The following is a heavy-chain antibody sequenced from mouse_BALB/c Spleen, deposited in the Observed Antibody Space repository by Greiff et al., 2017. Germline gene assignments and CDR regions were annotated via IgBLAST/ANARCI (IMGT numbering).Heavy chain of an antibody. J-gene: IGHJ1*01. CDR1: GFTFSSYT. CDR2: ISSGGSYT. D-gene: IGHD2-1*01. CDR3: TRENYYDV. V-gene: IGHV5-6-4*01. Sequence: EVKVVESGGGLVKPGGSLKLSCAASGFTFSSYTMSWVRQTPEKRLEWVATISSGGSYTYYPDSVKGRFTISRDNAKNTLYLQMSSLKSEDTAMYYCTRENYYDVWGAGTTVTVSS.